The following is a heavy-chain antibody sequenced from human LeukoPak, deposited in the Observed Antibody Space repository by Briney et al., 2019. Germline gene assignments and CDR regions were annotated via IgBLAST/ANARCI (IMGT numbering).Heavy chain of an antibody. CDR1: GGSINNYY. Sequence: SETLSLTCTISGGSINNYYWSWIRQSPEKGLELIGYIYSTGITNYNPSLKSRVAISVDTSRNQFSLRLTSVTAADTAIFYCARGGLFAFDIWGPGKKVIVSS. CDR2: IYSTGIT. J-gene: IGHJ3*02. V-gene: IGHV4-59*01. CDR3: ARGGLFAFDI.